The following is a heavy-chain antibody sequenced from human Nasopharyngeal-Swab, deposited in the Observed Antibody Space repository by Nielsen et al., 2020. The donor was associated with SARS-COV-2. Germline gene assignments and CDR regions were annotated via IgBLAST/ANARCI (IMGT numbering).Heavy chain of an antibody. CDR1: GFTFSSYG. J-gene: IGHJ2*01. CDR3: AKVYDFWSGYPTSTYWYFDL. CDR2: ISYDGSNK. D-gene: IGHD3-3*01. Sequence: GGSLRLSCAASGFTFSSYGMHWVRQAPGKGLEWVAVISYDGSNKYYTDSVKGRFTISRDNSKNTLYLQMNSLRAEDTAVYYCAKVYDFWSGYPTSTYWYFDLWGRGTLVTVSS. V-gene: IGHV3-30*18.